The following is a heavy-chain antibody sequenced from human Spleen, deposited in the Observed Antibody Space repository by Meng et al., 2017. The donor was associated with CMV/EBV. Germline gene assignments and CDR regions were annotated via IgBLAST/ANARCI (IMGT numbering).Heavy chain of an antibody. CDR2: ISSSGSTI. Sequence: GGSLRLSCAASGFTFSDYYMSWIRQAPGKGLEWVSYISSSGSTIYYADSVKGRFTISRDNAKNSLYLQMNSLRAEDTAVYYCARDVRLVGMGFVGDDYWGQGTLVTVSS. CDR3: ARDVRLVGMGFVGDDY. J-gene: IGHJ4*02. CDR1: GFTFSDYY. V-gene: IGHV3-11*01. D-gene: IGHD2-21*01.